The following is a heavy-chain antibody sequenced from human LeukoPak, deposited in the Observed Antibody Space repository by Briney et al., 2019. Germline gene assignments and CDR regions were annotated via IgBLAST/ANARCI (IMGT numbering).Heavy chain of an antibody. D-gene: IGHD3-10*01. CDR3: ARARITMVRGVTRYYFDY. J-gene: IGHJ4*02. CDR2: IYYSGST. CDR1: GGSISSADYY. Sequence: PQTLSLTCTVSGGSISSADYYWSWIRQPPGKGLEWIGYIYYSGSTYYNPSLKSRVTISVDTSKNQFSLKLSSVTAADTAVYYCARARITMVRGVTRYYFDYWGQGTLVTVSS. V-gene: IGHV4-30-4*01.